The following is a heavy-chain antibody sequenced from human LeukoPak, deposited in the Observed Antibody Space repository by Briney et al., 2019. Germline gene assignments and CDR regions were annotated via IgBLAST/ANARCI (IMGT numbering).Heavy chain of an antibody. CDR2: INGSGGGT. CDR1: AFTFSSYA. D-gene: IGHD5-18*01. V-gene: IGHV3-23*01. J-gene: IGHJ1*01. CDR3: AKASGYSYGYWDFQH. Sequence: PGGSLRLSCAASAFTFSSYAMSWVRQAPGKGLEWVSTINGSGGGTYYADSVKGRFTISRDNSKNTLYLQMNSLRAEDTAVYYCAKASGYSYGYWDFQHWGQGTLVTVSS.